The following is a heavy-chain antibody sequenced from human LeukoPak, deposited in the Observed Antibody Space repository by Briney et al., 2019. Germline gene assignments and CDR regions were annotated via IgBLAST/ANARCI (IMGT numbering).Heavy chain of an antibody. CDR2: IYYSGST. Sequence: SETLSLTCTVSGGSISSYYWSWIRQPPGKGLEWIGYIYYSGSTNYNPSLKSRVTISVDTSKNQFSLKLSSVTAADTAVYYCAKGPPYYDILTGLFDYWGQGTLVTVSS. CDR3: AKGPPYYDILTGLFDY. J-gene: IGHJ4*02. V-gene: IGHV4-59*01. D-gene: IGHD3-9*01. CDR1: GGSISSYY.